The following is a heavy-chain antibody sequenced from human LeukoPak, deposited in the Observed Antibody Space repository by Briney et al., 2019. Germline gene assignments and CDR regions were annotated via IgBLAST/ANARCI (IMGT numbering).Heavy chain of an antibody. J-gene: IGHJ4*02. D-gene: IGHD3-22*01. CDR1: VYTFTSYG. CDR2: ISAYNGNT. CDR3: ARDLVLDYYDSSGYDGYFDY. V-gene: IGHV1-18*01. Sequence: ASVKVSCKASVYTFTSYGISWVRQAPGQGLEWMGWISAYNGNTNYAQKLQGRVTMTTDTSTSTAYMELRSLRSDDTAVYYCARDLVLDYYDSSGYDGYFDYWGQGTLVTVSS.